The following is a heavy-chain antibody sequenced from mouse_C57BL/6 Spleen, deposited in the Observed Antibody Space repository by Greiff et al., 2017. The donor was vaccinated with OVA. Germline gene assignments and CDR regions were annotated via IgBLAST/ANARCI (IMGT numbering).Heavy chain of an antibody. J-gene: IGHJ4*01. CDR2: IWSDGST. CDR1: GFSLTSYG. V-gene: IGHV2-6-1*01. CDR3: ARQYDYDPYYYDVDY. D-gene: IGHD2-4*01. Sequence: VQLQQSGPGLVAPSQSLSITCTVSGFSLTSYGVHWVRQPPGKGLEWLVVIWSDGSTTYNSALKSRLSISKDNSKSQVFLKMNSLQTDDTAMYYCARQYDYDPYYYDVDYWGQGTSVTVSS.